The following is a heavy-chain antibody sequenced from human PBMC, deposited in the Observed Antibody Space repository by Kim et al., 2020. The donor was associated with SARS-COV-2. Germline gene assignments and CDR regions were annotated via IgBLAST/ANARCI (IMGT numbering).Heavy chain of an antibody. D-gene: IGHD1-1*01. CDR2: ISGSGGST. J-gene: IGHJ6*02. CDR3: AKDPWRVGTGHYYYGMDV. V-gene: IGHV3-23*01. CDR1: GFTFSSYA. Sequence: GGSLRLSCAASGFTFSSYAMSWVRQAPGKGLEWVSAISGSGGSTYYADSVKGRFTISRDNSKNTLYLQMNSLRAEDTAVYYCAKDPWRVGTGHYYYGMDVWGQGTTVTVSS.